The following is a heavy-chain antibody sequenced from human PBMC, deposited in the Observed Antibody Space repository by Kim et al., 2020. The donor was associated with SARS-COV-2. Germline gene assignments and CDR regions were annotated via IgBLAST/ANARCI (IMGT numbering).Heavy chain of an antibody. CDR3: ARPAYCNSTSCSAFDY. V-gene: IGHV3-72*01. CDR1: GFTFSDHY. D-gene: IGHD2-2*01. Sequence: GGSLRLSCAASGFTFSDHYMDWVRQAPGKGLEWVGRSRNKAKSYTTEYAASVKGRFTISRDDSKNSLYLHMSSLETEDTAVYYCARPAYCNSTSCSAFDYWGQGTLVTVSS. CDR2: SRNKAKSYTT. J-gene: IGHJ4*02.